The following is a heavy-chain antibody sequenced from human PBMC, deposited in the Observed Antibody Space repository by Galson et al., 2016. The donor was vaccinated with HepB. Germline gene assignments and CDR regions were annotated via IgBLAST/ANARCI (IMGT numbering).Heavy chain of an antibody. V-gene: IGHV3-15*01. CDR3: TTALVPEDYFDS. D-gene: IGHD1-14*01. CDR1: GFNFTNAW. Sequence: SLRLSCAASGFNFTNAWMRWVRQAPGKGLEWVARIKSKSFGATIDYAAPVKGRFTISRDDSENTSHLQINSLKPEDTAVYYCTTALVPEDYFDSWGQGILVTVAS. CDR2: IKSKSFGATI. J-gene: IGHJ4*02.